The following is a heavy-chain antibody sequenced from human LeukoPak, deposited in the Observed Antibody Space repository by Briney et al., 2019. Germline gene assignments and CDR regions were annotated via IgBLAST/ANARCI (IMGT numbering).Heavy chain of an antibody. CDR1: GFSFSDYA. CDR3: ARPSFRSGSYFDH. CDR2: ISSSGSTI. J-gene: IGHJ4*02. D-gene: IGHD3-3*01. Sequence: GGSLRLSCAASGFSFSDYAIYWVRQTPGKGLEWVSYISSSGSTIYYADSVKGRFTISRDNAKNSLYLQMNSLRAEDTAVYYCARPSFRSGSYFDHWGQGALVTVSS. V-gene: IGHV3-48*03.